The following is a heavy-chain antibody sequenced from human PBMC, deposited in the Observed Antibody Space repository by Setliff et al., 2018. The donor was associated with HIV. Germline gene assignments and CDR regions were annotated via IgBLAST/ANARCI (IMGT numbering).Heavy chain of an antibody. CDR1: GDSVNNGGFF. CDR2: VYYRGST. D-gene: IGHD2-8*01. J-gene: IGHJ4*02. V-gene: IGHV4-61*08. Sequence: SETLSLTCSVTGDSVNNGGFFWNWIRQTPGKGLAWIGNVYYRGSTKYNPSLKSRVTLSVDTSKNQFDLKVNSVTAADTAVYYCARGTLNYLDYWGQGALVTVSS. CDR3: ARGTLNYLDY.